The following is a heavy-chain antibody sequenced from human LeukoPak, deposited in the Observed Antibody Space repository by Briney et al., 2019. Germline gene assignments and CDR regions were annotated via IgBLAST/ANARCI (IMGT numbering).Heavy chain of an antibody. Sequence: PGGSLRLSCAASGFTFSSYGMHWVRQAPGKGLEWVAVIWYDGSNKYYADSVKGRFTISRDNSKNTLYLQMNSLRAEDTAVYYCARGRMYCSSTSCQAYYYYYGMDVWGQGTTVTVSS. CDR2: IWYDGSNK. CDR1: GFTFSSYG. J-gene: IGHJ6*02. D-gene: IGHD2-2*01. V-gene: IGHV3-33*01. CDR3: ARGRMYCSSTSCQAYYYYYGMDV.